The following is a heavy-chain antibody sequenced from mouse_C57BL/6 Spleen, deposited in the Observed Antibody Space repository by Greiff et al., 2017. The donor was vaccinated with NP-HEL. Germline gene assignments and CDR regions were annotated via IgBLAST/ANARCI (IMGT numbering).Heavy chain of an antibody. CDR1: GYTSTDYE. Sequence: QVQLQQSGAELVRPGASVTLSCKASGYTSTDYEMHWVKQTPVHGLEWIGAIDPETGGTAYNQKFKGKAILTADKSSSTAYMELRSLTSEDSAVYYCTRGNSITTVVATEKFDVWGTGTTVTVSS. J-gene: IGHJ1*03. CDR3: TRGNSITTVVATEKFDV. V-gene: IGHV1-15*01. CDR2: IDPETGGT. D-gene: IGHD1-1*01.